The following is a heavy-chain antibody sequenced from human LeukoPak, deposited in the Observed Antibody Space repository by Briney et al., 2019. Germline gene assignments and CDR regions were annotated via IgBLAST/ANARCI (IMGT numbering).Heavy chain of an antibody. D-gene: IGHD3-22*01. CDR1: GGTFSSYA. V-gene: IGHV1-69*06. J-gene: IGHJ3*02. CDR3: AREWLSTRFNAFDI. CDR2: IIPIFGTA. Sequence: ASVKVSCKAPGGTFSSYAISWVRQAPGQGLEWMGGIIPIFGTANYAQKFQGRVTITADKSTSTAYMELSSLRSEDTAVYYCAREWLSTRFNAFDIWGQGTMVTVSS.